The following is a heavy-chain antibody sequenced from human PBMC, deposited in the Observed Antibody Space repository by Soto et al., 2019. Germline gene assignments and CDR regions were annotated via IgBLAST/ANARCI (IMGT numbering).Heavy chain of an antibody. V-gene: IGHV4-31*03. CDR2: IYYSGST. CDR3: ARDQHAYYYDSSGFDAFDI. CDR1: GGSISSGGYY. Sequence: LSLTCTVSGGSISSGGYYWSWIRQHPGKGLEWIGYIYYSGSTYYNPSLKSRVTISVDTSKNQFSLKLSSVTAADTAVYYCARDQHAYYYDSSGFDAFDIWGQGTMVTVSS. J-gene: IGHJ3*02. D-gene: IGHD3-22*01.